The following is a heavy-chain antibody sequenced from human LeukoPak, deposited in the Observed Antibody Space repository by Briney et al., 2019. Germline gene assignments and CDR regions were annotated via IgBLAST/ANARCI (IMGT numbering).Heavy chain of an antibody. J-gene: IGHJ3*02. CDR3: AAVAGTDDAFDI. V-gene: IGHV3-20*04. CDR1: GFTFDDYG. D-gene: IGHD6-19*01. CDR2: INWNGGST. Sequence: GGSLRLSCAASGFTFDDYGMSWDRQAPGRGLEWVSGINWNGGSTGYADSVKGRFTISRDNAKNSLYLQMHSLRVEDTAVYYCAAVAGTDDAFDIWGQGTMVTVSS.